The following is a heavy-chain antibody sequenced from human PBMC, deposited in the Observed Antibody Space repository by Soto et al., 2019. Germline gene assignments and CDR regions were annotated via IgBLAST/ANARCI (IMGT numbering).Heavy chain of an antibody. CDR2: ISAYNGNT. V-gene: IGHV1-18*01. CDR3: ARVKRAGYCSSTSCPLRVLYYYYCTVV. Sequence: WASVKVSCKASGYTFTSYGISWVRQAPGQGLEWMGWISAYNGNTNYAQKLQGRVTMTTDTSTSTAYMELRSLRSDDTAVYYCARVKRAGYCSSTSCPLRVLYYYYCTVVWCQAPTGTL. J-gene: IGHJ6*02. D-gene: IGHD2-2*01. CDR1: GYTFTSYG.